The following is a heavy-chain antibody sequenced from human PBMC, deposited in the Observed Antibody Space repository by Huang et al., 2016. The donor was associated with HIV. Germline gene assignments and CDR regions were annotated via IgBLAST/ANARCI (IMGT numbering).Heavy chain of an antibody. CDR1: GGSLHGYY. CDR2: VNHGGST. J-gene: IGHJ2*01. Sequence: QVQLYQWGAGPLRPSETLSLTCGVSGGSLHGYYWNWLRQSPGRGLEWMGEVNHGGSTNYNPSRTSRVTISVDTSKIQFSLTLTSVTATNTADYYCATSRSGSGWFLDIWGRGTLVSVS. D-gene: IGHD6-19*01. CDR3: ATSRSGSGWFLDI. V-gene: IGHV4-34*01.